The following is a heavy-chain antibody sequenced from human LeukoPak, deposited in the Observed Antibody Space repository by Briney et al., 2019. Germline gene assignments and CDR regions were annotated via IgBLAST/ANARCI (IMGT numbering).Heavy chain of an antibody. CDR2: IYYSGST. J-gene: IGHJ5*02. D-gene: IGHD6-13*01. V-gene: IGHV4-59*01. CDR3: ARDRAAAGSFDP. Sequence: SETLSLTCTVSGVSISSYYWSWIRQPPGKGLEWIGYIYYSGSTNYNPSLKSRVTISVDTSKNQFSLKLSSVTAADTAVYYCARDRAAAGSFDPWGQGTLVTVSS. CDR1: GVSISSYY.